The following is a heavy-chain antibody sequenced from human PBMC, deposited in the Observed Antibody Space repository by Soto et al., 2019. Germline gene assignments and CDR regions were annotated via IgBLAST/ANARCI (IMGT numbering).Heavy chain of an antibody. CDR1: GYTFTSYD. V-gene: IGHV1-8*01. J-gene: IGHJ6*02. D-gene: IGHD3-3*01. CDR2: MNPNSGNT. CDR3: ASAMYYDFWSGYSPYYYGMDV. Sequence: GASVKVSCKASGYTFTSYDINWVRQATGQGLEWMGWMNPNSGNTGYAQKFQGRVTMTRNTSISTAYMELSSLRSEDTAVYYCASAMYYDFWSGYSPYYYGMDVWGQGTTVTVSS.